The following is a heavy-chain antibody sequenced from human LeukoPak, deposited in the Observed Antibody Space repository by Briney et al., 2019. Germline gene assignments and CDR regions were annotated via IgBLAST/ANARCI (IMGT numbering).Heavy chain of an antibody. CDR1: GFTFSSYA. J-gene: IGHJ4*02. CDR2: ISGSGGST. V-gene: IGHV3-23*01. Sequence: PGGSLRLSCAASGFTFSSYAMSWVRQAPGKGLEWVSAISGSGGSTYYADSVKGRLTISRDNSKNTLYLQMNSLRAEDTAVYYCAKDPIVVVPAYYFDYWGQGTLVTVSS. D-gene: IGHD2-2*01. CDR3: AKDPIVVVPAYYFDY.